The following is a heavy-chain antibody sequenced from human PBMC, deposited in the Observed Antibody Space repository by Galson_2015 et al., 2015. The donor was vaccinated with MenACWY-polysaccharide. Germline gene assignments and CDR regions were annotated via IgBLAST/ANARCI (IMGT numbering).Heavy chain of an antibody. CDR1: GDSLSSYY. Sequence: TLSLTCTVSGDSLSSYYWSWIRPPAGKGLGWIGRIYTSGGANYNPSLKSRVTMSVDTSKNQFSLKLTSVTAADTAVYYCARGTHWDALLGFWGQGTLVTVSS. J-gene: IGHJ4*02. D-gene: IGHD1-26*01. V-gene: IGHV4-4*07. CDR2: IYTSGGA. CDR3: ARGTHWDALLGF.